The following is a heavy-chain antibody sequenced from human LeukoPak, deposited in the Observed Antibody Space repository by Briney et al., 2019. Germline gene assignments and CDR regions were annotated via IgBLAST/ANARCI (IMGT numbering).Heavy chain of an antibody. CDR3: ARDRGYCSSTSCYVYYYYYMDV. J-gene: IGHJ6*03. CDR1: GGTFSSYA. D-gene: IGHD2-2*01. Sequence: GASVKVSCKASGGTFSSYAINWVRQAPGQGLEWMGGIIPIFGTANYAQKFQGRVTITADESTSTAYMELSSLRSEDTAVYYCARDRGYCSSTSCYVYYYYYMDVWGKGTTVTVSS. CDR2: IIPIFGTA. V-gene: IGHV1-69*13.